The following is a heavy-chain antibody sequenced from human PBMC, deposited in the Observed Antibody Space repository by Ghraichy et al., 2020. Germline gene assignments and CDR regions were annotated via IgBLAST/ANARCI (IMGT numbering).Heavy chain of an antibody. CDR2: ISGSGGST. CDR3: AKQRFITMIVVDDWYFDL. J-gene: IGHJ2*01. Sequence: GGSLRLSCAASGFTFSSYAMSWVRQAPGKGLEWVSAISGSGGSTYYADSVKGRFTISRDNSKNTLYLQMNSLRAEDTAVYYCAKQRFITMIVVDDWYFDLWGRGTLVTVSS. V-gene: IGHV3-23*01. CDR1: GFTFSSYA. D-gene: IGHD3-22*01.